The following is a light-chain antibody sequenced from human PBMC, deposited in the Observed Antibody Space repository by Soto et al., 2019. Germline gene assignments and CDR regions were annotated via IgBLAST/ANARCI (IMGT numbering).Light chain of an antibody. CDR1: QSVSSTF. CDR2: GAS. CDR3: QQFDSSVT. V-gene: IGKV3-20*01. Sequence: EMVLTQSPGSLSLSPGERATLSFRASQSVSSTFFAWYQQRHVQAPRLLMYGASSRATGSPERFSGSGSGTDFTLTISRLEPEDFAVYYCQQFDSSVTFGQGTKVQIK. J-gene: IGKJ1*01.